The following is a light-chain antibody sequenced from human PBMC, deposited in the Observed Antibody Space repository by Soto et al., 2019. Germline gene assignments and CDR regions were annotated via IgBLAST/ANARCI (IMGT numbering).Light chain of an antibody. V-gene: IGLV2-14*03. CDR3: SSYTSSSTDV. CDR1: SSDVGGYNY. Sequence: QSVLTQPASVSGSPGQSITISCTGTSSDVGGYNYVSWYQQHPGKVPKLMIYDVSNRPSGVSNRFSGSKSGNTASLTISGLQAEDEADYYCSSYTSSSTDVFGIGTKVTVL. J-gene: IGLJ1*01. CDR2: DVS.